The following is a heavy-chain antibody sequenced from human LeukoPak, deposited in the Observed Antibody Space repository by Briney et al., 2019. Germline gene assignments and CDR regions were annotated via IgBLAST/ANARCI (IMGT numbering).Heavy chain of an antibody. CDR1: GFTFSSYA. Sequence: VGSLRLSCAASGFTFSSYAMHWVRQAPGKGLEGVAVISYDGSNKYYAGSVKGRFTISRDNSKNTLYLQMNSLRAEDTAVYYCARELVTPGVGFDYWGQGTLVTVSS. CDR3: ARELVTPGVGFDY. J-gene: IGHJ4*02. CDR2: ISYDGSNK. V-gene: IGHV3-30-3*01. D-gene: IGHD4-23*01.